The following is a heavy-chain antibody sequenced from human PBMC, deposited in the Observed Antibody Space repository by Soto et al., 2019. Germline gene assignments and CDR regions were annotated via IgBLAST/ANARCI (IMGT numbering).Heavy chain of an antibody. J-gene: IGHJ6*02. CDR2: IIPIFGTA. CDR1: GGTFSIYA. Sequence: SVKVSCKASGGTFSIYAISWVRQAPGQGLEWMGGIIPIFGTANYAQKFQGRVTITADESTSTAYMELSSLRSEDTAVYYCARXITSGYPLNYYYYYGMDVWGQGTTVTVS. CDR3: ARXITSGYPLNYYYYYGMDV. D-gene: IGHD3-3*01. V-gene: IGHV1-69*13.